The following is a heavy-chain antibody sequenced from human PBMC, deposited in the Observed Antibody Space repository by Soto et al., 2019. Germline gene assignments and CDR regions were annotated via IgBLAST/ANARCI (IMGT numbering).Heavy chain of an antibody. J-gene: IGHJ6*02. CDR1: VGSFSSYY. D-gene: IGHD3-10*01. CDR3: ARASMVYGMDV. V-gene: IGHV4-4*07. Sequence: TETLSLSCTVSVGSFSSYYWSWFRQPAGKGLEWIGRIYTSGNTNYNPSLKSRVTMSVDTSKNQFSLKLSSVTAADTAVYYCARASMVYGMDVWGQGTTVTVSS. CDR2: IYTSGNT.